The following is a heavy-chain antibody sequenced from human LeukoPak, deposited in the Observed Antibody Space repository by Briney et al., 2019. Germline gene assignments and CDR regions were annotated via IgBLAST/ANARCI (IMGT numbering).Heavy chain of an antibody. J-gene: IGHJ4*02. CDR2: IMPIFDTA. CDR3: ARGYSSSWYLGFDY. D-gene: IGHD6-13*01. Sequence: ASVTVSCKASGGTFSSYAISWVRQAPGQGLEWMGGIMPIFDTANYAQKFQGRVTITADESTSTAYMELSSLRSEDTAVYYCARGYSSSWYLGFDYWGQGTLVTASS. V-gene: IGHV1-69*01. CDR1: GGTFSSYA.